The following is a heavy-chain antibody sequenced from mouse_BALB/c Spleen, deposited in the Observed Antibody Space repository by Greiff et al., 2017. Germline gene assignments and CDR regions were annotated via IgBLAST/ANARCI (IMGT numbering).Heavy chain of an antibody. Sequence: EVKLEESGPGLVKPSQSLSLTCTVTGYSITSDYAWNWIRQFPGNKLEWMGYISYSGSTSYNPSLKSRISITRDTSKNQFFLQLNSVTTEDTATCYCARGSLYVSYAMDYWGQGTSVTVSS. J-gene: IGHJ4*01. CDR3: ARGSLYVSYAMDY. CDR2: ISYSGST. D-gene: IGHD2-3*01. V-gene: IGHV3-2*02. CDR1: GYSITSDYA.